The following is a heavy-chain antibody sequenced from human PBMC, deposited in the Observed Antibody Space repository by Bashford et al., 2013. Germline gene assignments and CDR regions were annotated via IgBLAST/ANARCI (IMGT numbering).Heavy chain of an antibody. CDR3: ARVPILIPVTTPAFDI. J-gene: IGHJ3*02. CDR1: GGTFSSYA. CDR2: IIPIFGTA. Sequence: SVKVSCKASGGTFSSYAISWVRQAPGQGLEWMGGIIPIFGTANYAQKFQGRVTITADESTSTAYMELSSLRSEDTAVYYCARVPILIPVTTPAFDIWGQGTSGHRLL. V-gene: IGHV1-69*13. D-gene: IGHD4-17*01.